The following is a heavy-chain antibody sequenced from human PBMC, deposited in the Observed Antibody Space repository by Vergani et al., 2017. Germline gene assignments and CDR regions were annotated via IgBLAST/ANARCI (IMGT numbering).Heavy chain of an antibody. V-gene: IGHV3-33*01. CDR3: ARDGPFTGHTRVDYYYYYGMDV. CDR2: IWYDGSNK. J-gene: IGHJ6*02. Sequence: QVQLVESGGGVVQPGRSLRLSCAASGFTFSSYGMHWVRQAPGKGLEWVAVIWYDGSNKYYADSVKGRFTISRDNSKNTLYLQMNSLRAEDTAVYYCARDGPFTGHTRVDYYYYYGMDVWGQGTTVTVSS. D-gene: IGHD1-14*01. CDR1: GFTFSSYG.